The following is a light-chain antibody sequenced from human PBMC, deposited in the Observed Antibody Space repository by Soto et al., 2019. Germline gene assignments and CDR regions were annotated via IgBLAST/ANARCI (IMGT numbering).Light chain of an antibody. CDR3: QQRNNWQIT. CDR1: QSVSKY. J-gene: IGKJ5*01. CDR2: DAS. Sequence: EIVLTQSPATLSLSPGERATLSCRTSQSVSKYFALYQQKPGRAPRLLIYDASSRASGIPARFIGSGSGTDFTLTISSLEPEDFAIYYCQQRNNWQITFGQGTRLEIK. V-gene: IGKV3-11*01.